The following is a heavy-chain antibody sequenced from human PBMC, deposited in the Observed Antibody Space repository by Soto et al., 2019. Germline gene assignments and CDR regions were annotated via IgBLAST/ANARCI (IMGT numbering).Heavy chain of an antibody. D-gene: IGHD3-22*01. CDR1: GFSFSSYS. CDR2: IRSGGTNI. J-gene: IGHJ4*02. Sequence: EVQLVESGGGLVQPGGSLRLSCAASGFSFSSYSMNWVRQAPGKGPEWISYIRSGGTNIHYADSVRGRLTISRDNAKNSLYLQMKSLRDEDTAVYYCTRVYYYDTSASLHYWGQGTLVSVSS. V-gene: IGHV3-48*02. CDR3: TRVYYYDTSASLHY.